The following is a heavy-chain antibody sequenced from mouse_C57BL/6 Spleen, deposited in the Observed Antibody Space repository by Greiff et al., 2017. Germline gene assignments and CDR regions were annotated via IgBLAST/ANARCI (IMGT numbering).Heavy chain of an antibody. J-gene: IGHJ3*01. CDR1: GFTFSSYA. Sequence: EVQGVESGEGLVKPGGSLKLSCAASGFTFSSYAMSWVRQTPEKRLEWVAYISSGGDYIYYADTVKGLFTISRDNARNTLYLQMSSLKSEDTAMYYCTREGYDYDPTWFAYWGQGTLVTVSA. D-gene: IGHD2-4*01. V-gene: IGHV5-9-1*02. CDR3: TREGYDYDPTWFAY. CDR2: ISSGGDYI.